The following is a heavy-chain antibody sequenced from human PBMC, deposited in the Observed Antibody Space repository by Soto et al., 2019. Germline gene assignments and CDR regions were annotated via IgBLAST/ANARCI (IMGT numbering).Heavy chain of an antibody. CDR2: INHSGGT. D-gene: IGHD6-13*01. J-gene: IGHJ6*02. CDR3: ARGTXYSSSCYSGGYYYGMDV. CDR1: GGSFSCYY. V-gene: IGHV4-34*01. Sequence: PSETLSLTCAVYGGSFSCYYWSWIRQPPGKGLEWIGEINHSGGTNYNPSLKSRVTISVDTSKNQFSLKLSSVTAADTAVYYCARGTXYSSSCYSGGYYYGMDVWGQGTTVTVSS.